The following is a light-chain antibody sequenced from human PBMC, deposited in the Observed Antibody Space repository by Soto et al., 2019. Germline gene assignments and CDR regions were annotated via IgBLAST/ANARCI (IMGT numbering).Light chain of an antibody. CDR2: DVS. Sequence: QSALTQPASVSGSPGQSITISCTGTSSDVGGYNYVSWYQQHPGKAPKLMIYDVSNRPSGVSDRFSGSRSGDTASLTISGVQAEGEADYYCSSYTSSSTLLYVFGTGT. CDR3: SSYTSSSTLLYV. CDR1: SSDVGGYNY. J-gene: IGLJ1*01. V-gene: IGLV2-14*01.